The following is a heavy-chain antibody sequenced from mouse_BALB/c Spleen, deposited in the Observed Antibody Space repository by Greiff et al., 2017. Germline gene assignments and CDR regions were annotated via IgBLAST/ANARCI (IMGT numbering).Heavy chain of an antibody. CDR1: GYSITSDYA. D-gene: IGHD2-14*01. Sequence: EVKVEESGPGLVKPSQSLSLTCTVTGYSITSDYAWNWIRQFPGNKLEWMGYISYSGSTSYNPSLKSRISITRDTSKNQFFLQLNSVTTEDTATYYCAKAYHRLPFAYWGQGTLVTVSA. J-gene: IGHJ3*01. CDR3: AKAYHRLPFAY. CDR2: ISYSGST. V-gene: IGHV3-2*02.